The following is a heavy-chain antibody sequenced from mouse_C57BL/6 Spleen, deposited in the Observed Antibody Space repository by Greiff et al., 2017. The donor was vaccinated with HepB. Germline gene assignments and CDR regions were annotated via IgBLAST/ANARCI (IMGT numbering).Heavy chain of an antibody. CDR2: IDPEDGET. J-gene: IGHJ2*01. Sequence: EVQLQQSGAELVKPGASVKLSCTASGFNIKDYYMHWVKQRTEQGLEWIGRIDPEDGETKYAPKFPGTATITADTSSNTAYLQLSSLTSEDTAGYYCARDYYGSSYFDYWGQGTTLTVSS. CDR1: GFNIKDYY. V-gene: IGHV14-2*01. CDR3: ARDYYGSSYFDY. D-gene: IGHD1-1*01.